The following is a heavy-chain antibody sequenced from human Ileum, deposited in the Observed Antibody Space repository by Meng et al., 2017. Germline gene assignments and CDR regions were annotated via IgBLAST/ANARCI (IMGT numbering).Heavy chain of an antibody. CDR2: IYHSGST. V-gene: IGHV4-4*02. J-gene: IGHJ4*02. Sequence: QVQLTGSGPVLVKPSGTLARTCAVSGGSISGSNWGSWVRQPPGKGLEWIGEIYHSGSTNYNPSLKSRVTISVDKSKNQFSLKLSSVTAADTAVYYCASLRYNWNYSADYWGQGTLVTVSS. CDR1: GGSISGSNW. D-gene: IGHD1-7*01. CDR3: ASLRYNWNYSADY.